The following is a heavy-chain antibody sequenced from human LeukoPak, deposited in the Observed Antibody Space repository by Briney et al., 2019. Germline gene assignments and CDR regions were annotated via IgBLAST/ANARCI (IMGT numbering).Heavy chain of an antibody. D-gene: IGHD6-19*01. CDR2: ISSSSSTI. CDR3: ARDESSGWYGEDYGMDV. Sequence: PGGSLRLSYAPSGFTFSSYSMNSARQPPGKGLEWVSYISSSSSTIYYADSVKGRFTISRDNAKKSLYLKMNSLRAEDTAVYYCARDESSGWYGEDYGMDVWGQGNTVTVSS. J-gene: IGHJ6*02. CDR1: GFTFSSYS. V-gene: IGHV3-48*01.